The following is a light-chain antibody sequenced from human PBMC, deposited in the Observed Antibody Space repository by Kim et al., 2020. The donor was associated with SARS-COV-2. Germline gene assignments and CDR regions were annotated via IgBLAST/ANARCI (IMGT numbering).Light chain of an antibody. CDR2: GAS. CDR3: QQYGSSPS. CDR1: QSVSSSY. J-gene: IGKJ4*01. Sequence: LSPGERATLACRASQSVSSSYLAWYQQKPGQAPRLLIYGASSRATGIPDRFSGSGSGTDFTLTISRLEPEDFAVYYCQQYGSSPSFGGGTKVDIK. V-gene: IGKV3-20*01.